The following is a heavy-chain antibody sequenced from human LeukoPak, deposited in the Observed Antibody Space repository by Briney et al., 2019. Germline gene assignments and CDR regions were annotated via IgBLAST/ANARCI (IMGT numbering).Heavy chain of an antibody. Sequence: GGSLRLSCTASGFTFSTYWMTWVRQAPGKGLEWVANIKQDGSEKYYVDSVKGRFTISRDNTKNSVYLQMNSLRAEDTAVYYCAINHDYWGQGTQVTVSS. CDR1: GFTFSTYW. CDR2: IKQDGSEK. J-gene: IGHJ4*02. V-gene: IGHV3-7*01. CDR3: AINHDY.